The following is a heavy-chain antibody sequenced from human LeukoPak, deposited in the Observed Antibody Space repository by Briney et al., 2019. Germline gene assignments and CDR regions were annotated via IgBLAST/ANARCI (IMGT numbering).Heavy chain of an antibody. D-gene: IGHD5-24*01. Sequence: PGGSLRLSCAASGFTFSSYSMNWVRQAPGKGLEWVSSISSSSSYIYYADSVKGRFTISRDNAKNSLYLQMNSLRAEDTAVYYCARELDNAYYYYYMDVWGKGPRSPSP. CDR1: GFTFSSYS. CDR2: ISSSSSYI. CDR3: ARELDNAYYYYYMDV. V-gene: IGHV3-21*01. J-gene: IGHJ6*03.